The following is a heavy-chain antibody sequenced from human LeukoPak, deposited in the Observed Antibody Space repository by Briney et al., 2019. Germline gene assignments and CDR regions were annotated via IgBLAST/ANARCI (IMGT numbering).Heavy chain of an antibody. CDR1: GYTFTGYY. D-gene: IGHD3-9*01. J-gene: IGHJ4*02. CDR3: PKDAYDILTGYSGSYGY. V-gene: IGHV1-2*02. CDR2: INPNSGGT. Sequence: GASVKVSCKASGYTFTGYYMHWVRQAPGQGLDWMGWINPNSGGTNYAQKFQGRVTMTRDTSISTAYMELSRLRSDDTAVYYRPKDAYDILTGYSGSYGYWGQGTLVTVSS.